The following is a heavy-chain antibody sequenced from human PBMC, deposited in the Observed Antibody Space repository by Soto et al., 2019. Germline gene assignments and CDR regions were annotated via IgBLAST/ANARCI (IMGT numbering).Heavy chain of an antibody. V-gene: IGHV3-33*01. J-gene: IGHJ4*02. D-gene: IGHD6-13*01. Sequence: PGGSLRLSCAASGFTFSSYGMHWVRQAPGKGLEWVAVIWYDGSNKYYADSVKGRFTISRDNSKNTLYLQMNSLRAEDTAVYHCASDILKSSSSWQFDYWGQGTLVTAPQ. CDR2: IWYDGSNK. CDR1: GFTFSSYG. CDR3: ASDILKSSSSWQFDY.